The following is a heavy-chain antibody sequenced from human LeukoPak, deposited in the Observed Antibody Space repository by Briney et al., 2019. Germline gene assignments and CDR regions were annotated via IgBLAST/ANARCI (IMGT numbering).Heavy chain of an antibody. J-gene: IGHJ3*02. Sequence: SETLSLTCTVSGGSISSGDYYWSWIRQPPGKGLEWIGYIYYSGSTYYNPSLKSRVTISVDTSKNQFSLKLSSVTAADTAVYYCARAPTTVKDAFDIWGQGTMVTVSS. CDR3: ARAPTTVKDAFDI. D-gene: IGHD4-17*01. V-gene: IGHV4-30-4*02. CDR1: GGSISSGDYY. CDR2: IYYSGST.